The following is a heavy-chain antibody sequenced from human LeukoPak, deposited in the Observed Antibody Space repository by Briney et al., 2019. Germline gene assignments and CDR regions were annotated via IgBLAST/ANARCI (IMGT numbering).Heavy chain of an antibody. V-gene: IGHV4-59*12. CDR2: IYYSGST. J-gene: IGHJ3*02. Sequence: PSETLSLTCTVSGGSISSYYWSWIRQPPGKGLEWIGYIYYSGSTNYNPSLKSRVTISVDTSKNQFSLKLSSVTAADTAVYYCARRAGDYADAFGIWGQGTMVTVSS. CDR1: GGSISSYY. CDR3: ARRAGDYADAFGI. D-gene: IGHD4-17*01.